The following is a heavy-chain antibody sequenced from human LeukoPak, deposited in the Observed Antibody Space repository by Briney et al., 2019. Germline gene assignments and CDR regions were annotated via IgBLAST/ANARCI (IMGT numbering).Heavy chain of an antibody. Sequence: ASVKVSCKASGYTFTSYGITWVRQAPGQGLEWMGWISGYNGNTEYVQKLQGRVTMTTDTSTSTAYMELRSLRSDDTAVYYCTRGPLAVAGSPLFYWGQGTLVTVSS. CDR1: GYTFTSYG. CDR2: ISGYNGNT. CDR3: TRGPLAVAGSPLFY. V-gene: IGHV1-18*01. J-gene: IGHJ4*02. D-gene: IGHD6-13*01.